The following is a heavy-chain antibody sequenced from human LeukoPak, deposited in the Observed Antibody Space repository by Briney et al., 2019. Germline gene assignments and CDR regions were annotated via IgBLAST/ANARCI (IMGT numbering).Heavy chain of an antibody. CDR1: GGSISSGDYY. CDR2: IYYSGST. J-gene: IGHJ4*02. V-gene: IGHV4-30-4*01. CDR3: ARAVGHDYVWGSYRVYFDY. Sequence: PSQTLSLTCTVSGGSISSGDYYWSWIRQPPGKGLEWIGYIYYSGSTYYNPSLKSRVIISVDTSKTQFSLKLSSVTAADTAVYYCARAVGHDYVWGSYRVYFDYWGQGTLVTVSS. D-gene: IGHD3-16*02.